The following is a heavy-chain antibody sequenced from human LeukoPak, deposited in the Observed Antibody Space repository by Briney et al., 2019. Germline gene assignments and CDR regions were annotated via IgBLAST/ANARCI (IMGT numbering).Heavy chain of an antibody. CDR1: GFTFDDYA. V-gene: IGHV3-9*01. D-gene: IGHD6-13*01. CDR2: ISWNSGSI. J-gene: IGHJ2*01. Sequence: GGSLRLSCAASGFTFDDYAMHWVRQAPGEGLEWVSGISWNSGSIGYADSVKGRFTISRDNAKNSLYLQMNSLRAEDTAVYYCAKKKVAAAANWYFDLWGRGTLVTVSS. CDR3: AKKKVAAAANWYFDL.